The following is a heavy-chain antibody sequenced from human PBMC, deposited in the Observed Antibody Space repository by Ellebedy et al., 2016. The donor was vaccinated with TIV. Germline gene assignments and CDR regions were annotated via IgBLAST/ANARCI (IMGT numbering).Heavy chain of an antibody. V-gene: IGHV1-46*01. CDR2: INPSGGTT. D-gene: IGHD1-14*01. J-gene: IGHJ4*02. CDR1: GYTFTSYG. Sequence: ASVKVSCKASGYTFTSYGISWVRQAPGQGLEWMGIINPSGGTTSYAQKFQGRVTMTRDTSTSTVYMELNSLRAEDTAVYYCAKIPGVEGIDYWGQGTLVTVSS. CDR3: AKIPGVEGIDY.